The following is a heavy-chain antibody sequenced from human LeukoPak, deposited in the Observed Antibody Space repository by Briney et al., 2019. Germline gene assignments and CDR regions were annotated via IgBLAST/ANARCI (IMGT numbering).Heavy chain of an antibody. J-gene: IGHJ4*02. CDR2: IYYSGST. D-gene: IGHD3-22*01. Sequence: SETLSLTCTVSGGSISSSSYYWGWIRQPPGKGLEWIGSIYYSGSTYYNPSLKSRVTMSVDTSKNQFSLKLSSVTAADTAVYYCARDCVPSNYDSSGYYYGIDYWGQGTLVTVSS. V-gene: IGHV4-39*07. CDR1: GGSISSSSYY. CDR3: ARDCVPSNYDSSGYYYGIDY.